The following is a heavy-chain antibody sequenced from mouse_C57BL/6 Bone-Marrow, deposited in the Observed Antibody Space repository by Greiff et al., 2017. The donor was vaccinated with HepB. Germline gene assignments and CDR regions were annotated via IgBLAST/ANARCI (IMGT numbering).Heavy chain of an antibody. V-gene: IGHV1-81*01. J-gene: IGHJ3*01. CDR3: SSPAWCAY. CDR1: GYTFTSYG. Sequence: VQLQQSGAELARPGASVKLSCKASGYTFTSYGISWVKQRTGQGLEWIGEIYPRSGNPYYNEKFKGKATLTADKSSSTAYMELRRLISEDSAVYFCSSPAWCAYWGQGTLVTVSA. CDR2: IYPRSGNP.